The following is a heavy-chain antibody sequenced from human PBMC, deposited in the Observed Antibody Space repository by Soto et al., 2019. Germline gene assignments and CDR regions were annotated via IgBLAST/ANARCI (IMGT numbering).Heavy chain of an antibody. CDR1: GYTFTSYG. Sequence: QVQLVQSGAEVKKPGASVKVSCKASGYTFTSYGITWVRQAPGQGLEWMGWTSAYNGNTNYAQKLQGRVTMTTDTSTSTAYMELRRLRSDDTAVYFCTRDRHSASGSGFTPPSWFDLWGQGSLVTVSS. V-gene: IGHV1-18*01. CDR3: TRDRHSASGSGFTPPSWFDL. D-gene: IGHD6-19*01. CDR2: TSAYNGNT. J-gene: IGHJ5*02.